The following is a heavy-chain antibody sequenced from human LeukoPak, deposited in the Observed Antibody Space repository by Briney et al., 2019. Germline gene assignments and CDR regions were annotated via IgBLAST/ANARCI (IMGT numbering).Heavy chain of an antibody. CDR1: GFTFSNYG. V-gene: IGHV3-33*01. CDR2: MWYDGTNK. CDR3: ARDAYCSSTSCYLDV. J-gene: IGHJ6*03. Sequence: GGSLRLSYAASGFTFSNYGIHWVRQAPGKGLEWVAVMWYDGTNKYYADSVKGRFTISRDNSKNTLYLQLNSLRAEDTAVYYCARDAYCSSTSCYLDVWGKGTTVTVSS. D-gene: IGHD2-2*01.